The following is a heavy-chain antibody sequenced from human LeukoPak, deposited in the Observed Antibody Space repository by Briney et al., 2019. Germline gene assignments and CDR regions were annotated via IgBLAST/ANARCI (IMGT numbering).Heavy chain of an antibody. Sequence: ASVKVSCKASGYTFSDYGVSWVRQAPGQGLEWMGRISTYNDNTNYAQKFQGRVTVTTDTSTSTAYMELRSLRSDDTAVYYCARQGLLWFGELFVEYYFDYWGQGTLVTVSS. CDR2: ISTYNDNT. V-gene: IGHV1-18*01. J-gene: IGHJ4*02. CDR1: GYTFSDYG. D-gene: IGHD3-10*01. CDR3: ARQGLLWFGELFVEYYFDY.